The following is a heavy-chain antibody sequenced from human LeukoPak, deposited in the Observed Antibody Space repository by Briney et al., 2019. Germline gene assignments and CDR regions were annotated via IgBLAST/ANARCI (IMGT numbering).Heavy chain of an antibody. CDR1: GYTFTSYG. Sequence: ASVKVSCKASGYTFTSYGISWVRQAPGQGLEWMGWISAYNGNTNYAQKLQGRVTMTTDTSTSTAYMELRSLRSEDTAVYYCARDLQSSGSYFPLATFDYWGQGTLVTVSS. CDR3: ARDLQSSGSYFPLATFDY. D-gene: IGHD3-10*01. J-gene: IGHJ4*02. V-gene: IGHV1-18*01. CDR2: ISAYNGNT.